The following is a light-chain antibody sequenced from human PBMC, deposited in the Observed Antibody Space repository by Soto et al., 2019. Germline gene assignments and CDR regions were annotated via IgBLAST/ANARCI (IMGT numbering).Light chain of an antibody. J-gene: IGLJ1*01. CDR3: SSYTSNSSQNSV. CDR1: SSDVGGYNY. CDR2: DVS. V-gene: IGLV2-14*01. Sequence: QSALTQPASGSGSPGQSITISCTGTSSDVGGYNYVSWYQQHPGKAPKLMIYDVSNRPSGVSNRFSGSKSGNTASLTISGLQAEDEADYYCSSYTSNSSQNSVFGTGTNVTVL.